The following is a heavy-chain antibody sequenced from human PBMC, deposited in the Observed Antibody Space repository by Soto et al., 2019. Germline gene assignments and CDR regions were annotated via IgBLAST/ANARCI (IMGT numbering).Heavy chain of an antibody. CDR2: IYPGDSDT. CDR3: AKTDGYEVEY. J-gene: IGHJ4*02. V-gene: IGHV5-51*01. D-gene: IGHD5-18*01. CDR1: GYSFTSYW. Sequence: GESRKISCKGSGYSFTSYWISWVRQMPGKGLEWMGSIYPGDSDTTYSPSIQGQVTISADKSSTTVYLQWNTLKASDTAMYYCAKTDGYEVEYWGQGTQVTVSS.